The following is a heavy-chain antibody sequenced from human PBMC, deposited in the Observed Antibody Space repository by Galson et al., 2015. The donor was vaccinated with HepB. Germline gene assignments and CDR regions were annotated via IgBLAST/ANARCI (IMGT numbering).Heavy chain of an antibody. Sequence: SLRLSCAASGFTFSSSWMHWVRQAPGKGLVWVSRINSDESSTSYADSVKGRFTISRDNGKNTLYLQMNRLRAEDTAVYYCVRAIGLDFDYWGQGTLVTVSS. V-gene: IGHV3-74*01. D-gene: IGHD2/OR15-2a*01. CDR3: VRAIGLDFDY. CDR2: INSDESST. CDR1: GFTFSSSW. J-gene: IGHJ4*02.